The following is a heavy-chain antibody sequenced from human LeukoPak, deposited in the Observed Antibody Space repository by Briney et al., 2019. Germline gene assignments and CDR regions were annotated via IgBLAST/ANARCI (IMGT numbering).Heavy chain of an antibody. CDR3: ARDRYYRPFDY. CDR1: GGTFSSYA. V-gene: IGHV1-69*05. J-gene: IGHJ4*02. CDR2: IIPIFGTA. Sequence: SVKVSCKASGGTFSSYAISWVRQAPGHGLDWMGRIIPIFGTANYAQKFQGRVTITTDESTSTAYMELSSLRSEDTAVYYCARDRYYRPFDYWGQGTLVTVSS. D-gene: IGHD2/OR15-2a*01.